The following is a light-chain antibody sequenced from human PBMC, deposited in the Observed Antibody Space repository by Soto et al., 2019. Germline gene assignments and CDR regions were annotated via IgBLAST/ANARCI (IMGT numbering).Light chain of an antibody. Sequence: QLVLTQSPSASASLGASVKLTCTLSSGHSSYAIAWHQQQPEKGPRYLMKLNSDGSHSKGDGIPDRFSGSSSGAERYLTISSLQSEDEADYYCQTWGTGIQGVFGTGIKLTVL. CDR3: QTWGTGIQGV. CDR1: SGHSSYA. CDR2: LNSDGSH. J-gene: IGLJ1*01. V-gene: IGLV4-69*01.